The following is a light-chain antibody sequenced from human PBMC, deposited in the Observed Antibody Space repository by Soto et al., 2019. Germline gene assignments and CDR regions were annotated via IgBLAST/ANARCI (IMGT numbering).Light chain of an antibody. CDR2: GAS. J-gene: IGKJ1*01. CDR3: QQYNDWWT. V-gene: IGKV3-15*01. Sequence: EIVMTQSPATLSVSPGERVTLSCRASQSVSNNLAWYQKKPGQAPRLLIYGASTRAPGIPARFSGSGSGTEFTLTFSSLQSEDFAVYYCQQYNDWWTFGQGTRVEIK. CDR1: QSVSNN.